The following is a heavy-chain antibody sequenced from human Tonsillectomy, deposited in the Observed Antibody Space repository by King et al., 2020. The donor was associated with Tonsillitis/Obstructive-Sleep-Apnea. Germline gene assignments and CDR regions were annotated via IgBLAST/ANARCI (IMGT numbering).Heavy chain of an antibody. V-gene: IGHV4-59*01. Sequence: QLQESGPGLVKPSETLSLTCTVSGGSISSYYWSWIRQPPGKGLEWIGYIYYSGSTNYNPSLKSRVTISVDTSKNQFSLKLSSVTAADTAVYYCARSSDHDFWSGPKGYFDLWGRGTLVTVSS. CDR2: IYYSGST. CDR1: GGSISSYY. CDR3: ARSSDHDFWSGPKGYFDL. D-gene: IGHD3-3*01. J-gene: IGHJ2*01.